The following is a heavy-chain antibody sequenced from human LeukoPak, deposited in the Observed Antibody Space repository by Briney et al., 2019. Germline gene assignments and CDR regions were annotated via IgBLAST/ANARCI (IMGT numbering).Heavy chain of an antibody. V-gene: IGHV1-46*01. D-gene: IGHD2-2*01. J-gene: IGHJ4*02. Sequence: GASVKVSCKASGYTFSDFYVHWVRQAPGQGLEWIGIIKVSSGRTDYAQKFQGRVTMTRDMSTSTVYMELTNLRSEDTAMYYCAREPPESYHFDYRGQGTLVTVSS. CDR2: IKVSSGRT. CDR3: AREPPESYHFDY. CDR1: GYTFSDFY.